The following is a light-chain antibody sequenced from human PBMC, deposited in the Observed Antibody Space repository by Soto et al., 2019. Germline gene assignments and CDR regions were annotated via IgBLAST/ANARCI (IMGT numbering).Light chain of an antibody. CDR1: SSDVGTYNL. CDR3: CSYAGSITYV. J-gene: IGLJ1*01. CDR2: EAT. Sequence: QSALTQPASVSGSPGQSITISCTGTSSDVGTYNLVSWYQHHPGKAPKLMIYEATKRPPGVSNRFSGSKSANTASLTISGLQAEDEADYYCCSYAGSITYVFGTGTKVTVL. V-gene: IGLV2-23*01.